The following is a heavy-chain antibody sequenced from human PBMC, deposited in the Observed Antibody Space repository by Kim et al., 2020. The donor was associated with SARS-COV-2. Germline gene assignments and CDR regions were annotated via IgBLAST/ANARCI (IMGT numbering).Heavy chain of an antibody. CDR2: INRDGSST. CDR3: ARVFRVTFSSGMDV. J-gene: IGHJ6*02. Sequence: GGSLRLSCAASGFTFSSYWMHWVRQAPGKGLVWVSRINRDGSSTNYADSVKGRFTVSRDNAKDTLYLQMDSLRAEDSAVYYCARVFRVTFSSGMDVWGQGTTVTVSS. V-gene: IGHV3-74*01. D-gene: IGHD3-10*01. CDR1: GFTFSSYW.